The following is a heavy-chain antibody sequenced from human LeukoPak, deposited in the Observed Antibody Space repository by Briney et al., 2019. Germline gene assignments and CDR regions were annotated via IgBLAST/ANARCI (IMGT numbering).Heavy chain of an antibody. CDR2: ISGSGGST. Sequence: GGSLRLSCAASGFTFSSYAMSWVRQAPGKGLEWVSAISGSGGSTYYADSVKGRFTISRDNSKNTLYLQLNSLRAEDTAVYYCAKMTYSSEMGGWGQGTLVTVSS. CDR1: GFTFSSYA. J-gene: IGHJ4*02. D-gene: IGHD6-19*01. V-gene: IGHV3-23*01. CDR3: AKMTYSSEMGG.